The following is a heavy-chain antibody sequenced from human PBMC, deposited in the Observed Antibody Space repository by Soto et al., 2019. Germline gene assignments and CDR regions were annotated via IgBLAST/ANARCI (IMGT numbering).Heavy chain of an antibody. V-gene: IGHV4-34*01. CDR1: GGSFSGYY. J-gene: IGHJ1*01. D-gene: IGHD2-2*01. CDR3: ASYHSGRVVPAATSEYFQH. CDR2: INHSGST. Sequence: SETLSLTCAVYGGSFSGYYWSWIRQPPGKGLEWIGEINHSGSTNYNPSLKSRVTISVDTSKNQFSLKLSSVTAADTAVYYCASYHSGRVVPAATSEYFQHWGQGTLVTVSS.